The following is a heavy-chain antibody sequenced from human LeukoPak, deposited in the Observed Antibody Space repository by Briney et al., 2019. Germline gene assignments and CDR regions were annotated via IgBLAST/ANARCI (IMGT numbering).Heavy chain of an antibody. CDR3: ARQRGGQYEDGFDI. V-gene: IGHV1-2*02. J-gene: IGHJ3*02. CDR1: GHTFTGYY. Sequence: ASVKVSCKASGHTFTGYYMHWVRQAPGQGLEWMGWINANSGDTNYAQKFQGRVTMTRDTSTSTVYMELSSLRSEDTAVYYCARQRGGQYEDGFDIWGQGTMVTVSS. CDR2: INANSGDT. D-gene: IGHD2-8*01.